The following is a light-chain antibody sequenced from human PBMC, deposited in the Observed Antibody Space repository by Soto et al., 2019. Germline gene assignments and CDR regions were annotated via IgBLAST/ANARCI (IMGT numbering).Light chain of an antibody. CDR3: LQHNNYPLT. V-gene: IGKV1-17*01. Sequence: DIQMTQSPSSLSASVGDRVTITCQSSQDIRNDLGWYQQKPGKAPKRLIYAASSLQSGVASRFNVNRARTGFTHTIWSLQPKEIYTYYCLQHNNYPLTVAPGTKVDSK. CDR2: AAS. J-gene: IGKJ3*01. CDR1: QDIRND.